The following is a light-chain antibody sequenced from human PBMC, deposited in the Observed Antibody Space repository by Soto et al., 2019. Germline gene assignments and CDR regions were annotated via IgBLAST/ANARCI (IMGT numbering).Light chain of an antibody. J-gene: IGKJ2*01. Sequence: DVVVTQSPLSLPVTLGQPASISCRSSQSLVYSDGHTYLNWFQQRPGQSPRRLIYKVSNRDSGVPDRFSGSGSGTDFALKISRVEAEDVGVYYCMQGTNWPPLYTFGQGTKVDIK. CDR3: MQGTNWPPLYT. V-gene: IGKV2-30*01. CDR1: QSLVYSDGHTY. CDR2: KVS.